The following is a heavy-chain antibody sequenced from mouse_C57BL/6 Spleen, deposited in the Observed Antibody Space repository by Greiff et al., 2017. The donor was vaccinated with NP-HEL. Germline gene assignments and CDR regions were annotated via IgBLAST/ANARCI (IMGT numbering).Heavy chain of an antibody. CDR2: IDPETGGT. V-gene: IGHV1-15*01. D-gene: IGHD1-1*01. Sequence: VQLQQSGAELVRPGASVTLSCKASGYTFTDYEMHWVKQTPVHGLEWIGAIDPETGGTAYNQKFKGKALLTADKSSSTAYMELRSLTSEDSAVYYCTRKFYYYGSSLWYFDVWGTGTTVTVSS. J-gene: IGHJ1*03. CDR3: TRKFYYYGSSLWYFDV. CDR1: GYTFTDYE.